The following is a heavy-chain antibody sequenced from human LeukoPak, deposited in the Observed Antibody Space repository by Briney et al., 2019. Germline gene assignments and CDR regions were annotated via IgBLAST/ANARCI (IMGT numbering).Heavy chain of an antibody. Sequence: SQTLSLTCAISGDSVSSNSAAWNWIRQSPSRGLEWLVRTYYRSKWYNDYAVSVKSRITINPDTSKNQFSLQLTSVTPEDTAVYYCARGTNYYGSGRKAGCFDYWGQGTLVTVSS. CDR2: TYYRSKWYN. V-gene: IGHV6-1*01. CDR1: GDSVSSNSAA. J-gene: IGHJ4*02. D-gene: IGHD3-10*01. CDR3: ARGTNYYGSGRKAGCFDY.